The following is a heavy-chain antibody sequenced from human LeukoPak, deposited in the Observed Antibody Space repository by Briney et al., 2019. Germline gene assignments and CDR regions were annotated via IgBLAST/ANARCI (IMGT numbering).Heavy chain of an antibody. CDR2: IYSGGST. V-gene: IGHV3-53*01. J-gene: IGHJ4*02. CDR3: ARDQFAFGLFDY. Sequence: PGGSLRLSCAASGFTFSSNYKSWGRQAPREGGWWVSVIYSGGSTYYADSVKGRFTISRDSSKNTLYLQMNSLRAEDAAVYYCARDQFAFGLFDYWGQGTLVTVSS. D-gene: IGHD3/OR15-3a*01. CDR1: GFTFSSNY.